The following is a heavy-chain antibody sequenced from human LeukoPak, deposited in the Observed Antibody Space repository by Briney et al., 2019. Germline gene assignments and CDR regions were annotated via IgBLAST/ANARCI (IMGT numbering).Heavy chain of an antibody. V-gene: IGHV3-30*18. Sequence: PGGSLRLSCAASGFTFSSYGMHWVRQAPDKELEWVAVISYDGSNKYYADSVKGRFTISRDNSKNTLYLQMNSLRAEDTAVYYCAKEEGLIRSLDYWGQGTLVTVSS. CDR2: ISYDGSNK. J-gene: IGHJ4*02. CDR1: GFTFSSYG. CDR3: AKEEGLIRSLDY. D-gene: IGHD3/OR15-3a*01.